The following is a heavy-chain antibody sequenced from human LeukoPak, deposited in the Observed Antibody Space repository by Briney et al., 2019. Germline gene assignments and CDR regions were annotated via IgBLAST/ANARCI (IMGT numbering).Heavy chain of an antibody. CDR3: SRLIAEVGGGTNYFDT. V-gene: IGHV4-4*07. CDR1: GVTVTTSY. Sequence: SETLSLTCTVSGVTVTTSYLSWIRQSPGEGLEWIGGIYIGGDTKYNPSLKSRVIMSLDASKNQLSLNLRTVTAADTAVYYCSRLIAEVGGGTNYFDTWGQGTLVTVSS. J-gene: IGHJ4*01. D-gene: IGHD2-21*01. CDR2: IYIGGDT.